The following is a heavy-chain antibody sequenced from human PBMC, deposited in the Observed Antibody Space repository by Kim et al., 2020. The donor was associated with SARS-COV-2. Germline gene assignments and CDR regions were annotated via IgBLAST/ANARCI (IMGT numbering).Heavy chain of an antibody. CDR3: ARIYSSNFYLDV. V-gene: IGHV4-39*01. Sequence: YGPSHKSRVTMSADRSKGQFSLRLSSVAAADTAVYYCARIYSSNFYLDVWGEGTSVTVSS. D-gene: IGHD2-15*01. J-gene: IGHJ6*03.